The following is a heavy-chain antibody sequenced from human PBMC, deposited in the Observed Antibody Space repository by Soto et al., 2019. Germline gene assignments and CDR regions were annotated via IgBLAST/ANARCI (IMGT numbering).Heavy chain of an antibody. J-gene: IGHJ4*02. CDR1: GFTFSNSS. CDR2: ISVSGATT. Sequence: GCLRVSREASGFTFSNSSMGWGRQAPGKGLEWVSGISVSGATTDYADYVKGRFTISRDNSKNTLYAQMSSLRAEDTAMYYCAKVRASAAIAHFDYWGLGTLVTVSS. V-gene: IGHV3-23*01. CDR3: AKVRASAAIAHFDY. D-gene: IGHD6-13*01.